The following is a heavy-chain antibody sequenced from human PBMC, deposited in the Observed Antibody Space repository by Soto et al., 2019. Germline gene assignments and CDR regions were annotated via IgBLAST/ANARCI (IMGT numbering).Heavy chain of an antibody. J-gene: IGHJ4*02. D-gene: IGHD1-26*01. CDR3: ARVKWDLVDH. V-gene: IGHV3-33*01. CDR1: GFNFSRFG. CDR2: IWYDGSST. Sequence: PGGSLRLSCEASGFNFSRFGMNWVRQAPGKGLEWVAVIWYDGSSTFYADSVKGRFTISRDNSNNTLYLHLTSLRAEDTGVYYCARVKWDLVDHWGQGTPVTVSS.